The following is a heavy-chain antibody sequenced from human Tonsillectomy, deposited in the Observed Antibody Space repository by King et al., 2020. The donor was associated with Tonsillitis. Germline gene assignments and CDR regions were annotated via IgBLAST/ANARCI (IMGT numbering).Heavy chain of an antibody. Sequence: VQLVESGGGVVQPGGSLRLSCAASGFTFSGYGMHWVRQAPGKGLEWVAVISYDGSNKFYADSAKGRFTISRDNSKNTLYLKMDSLRPEDTAIYYCAKPHYSDSSGCFDSWGQGTLVTVSS. CDR1: GFTFSGYG. D-gene: IGHD3-22*01. V-gene: IGHV3-30*18. CDR2: ISYDGSNK. J-gene: IGHJ5*01. CDR3: AKPHYSDSSGCFDS.